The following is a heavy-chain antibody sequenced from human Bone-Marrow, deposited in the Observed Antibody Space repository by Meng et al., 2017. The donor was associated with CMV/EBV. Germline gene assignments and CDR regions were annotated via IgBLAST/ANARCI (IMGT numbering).Heavy chain of an antibody. CDR2: INHSGST. J-gene: IGHJ3*02. Sequence: SETLSLTCAVYGGSFSGYYWSWIRQPPGKGLEWIGEINHSGSTNYNPSLKSRVTISVDTSKNQFSLKLSSVTAADTAVYYCASCRALLFGVIRRGAFDIWGQGTMVTVSS. CDR3: ASCRALLFGVIRRGAFDI. V-gene: IGHV4-34*01. D-gene: IGHD3-3*01. CDR1: GGSFSGYY.